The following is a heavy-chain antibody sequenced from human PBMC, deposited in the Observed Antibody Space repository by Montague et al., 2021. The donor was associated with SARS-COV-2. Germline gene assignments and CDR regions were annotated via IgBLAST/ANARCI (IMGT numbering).Heavy chain of an antibody. J-gene: IGHJ3*02. D-gene: IGHD3-22*01. CDR2: IYYSGST. CDR1: CGSISSGCYY. Sequence: TLSLTCTVSCGSISSGCYYWSWIRQHPGKGLEWIGYIYYSGSTYYNPSLKSRVTISVDTSKNQFSLKLSSVTAADTAVYYCARVRFTMIVVVDAFDIWGQGTMVTVSS. V-gene: IGHV4-31*03. CDR3: ARVRFTMIVVVDAFDI.